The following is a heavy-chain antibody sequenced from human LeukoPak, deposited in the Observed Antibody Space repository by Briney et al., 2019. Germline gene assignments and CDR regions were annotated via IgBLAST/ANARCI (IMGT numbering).Heavy chain of an antibody. V-gene: IGHV1-69*13. Sequence: SVKVPCKASGGTFSSYAISWVRQAPGQGLEWMGGIIPIFGTANYAQKFQGRVTITADESTSTAYMELSSLRSEDTAVYYCARAGGYYDSSGYYHTAFDYWGQGTLVTVSS. CDR3: ARAGGYYDSSGYYHTAFDY. J-gene: IGHJ4*02. D-gene: IGHD3-22*01. CDR2: IIPIFGTA. CDR1: GGTFSSYA.